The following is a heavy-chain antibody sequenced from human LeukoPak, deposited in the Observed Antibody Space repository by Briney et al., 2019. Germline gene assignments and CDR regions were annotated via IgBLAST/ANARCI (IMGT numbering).Heavy chain of an antibody. CDR3: ARDRGNYDFWSVPDY. CDR2: INPNSGGT. CDR1: GYTFTGYY. J-gene: IGHJ4*02. Sequence: ASVKVSCKAPGYTFTGYYMHWVRQAPGQGLEWMGWINPNSGGTNYAQKFQGRVTMTRDTSISTAYMELSRLRSDDTAVYYCARDRGNYDFWSVPDYWGQGTLVTVSS. V-gene: IGHV1-2*02. D-gene: IGHD3-3*01.